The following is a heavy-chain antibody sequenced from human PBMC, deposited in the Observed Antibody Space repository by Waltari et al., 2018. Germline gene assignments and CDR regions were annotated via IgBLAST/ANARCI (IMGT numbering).Heavy chain of an antibody. CDR3: ARDRGRGIYLDS. CDR2: VHQSGRT. CDR1: GDPMSSTGW. D-gene: IGHD2-15*01. J-gene: IGHJ4*02. V-gene: IGHV4-4*02. Sequence: QLQMQESGPGLVKPSGTLSLTCAVSGDPMSSTGWWSWVRQSPGKGLEWIGQVHQSGRTNYNPPFASRVTISIDTSINQFSLRVTSATAADTAVYYCARDRGRGIYLDSWGPGTLVTVSP.